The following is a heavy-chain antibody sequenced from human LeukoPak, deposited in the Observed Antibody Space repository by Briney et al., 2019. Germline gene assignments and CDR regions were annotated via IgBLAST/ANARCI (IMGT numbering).Heavy chain of an antibody. D-gene: IGHD3-10*01. CDR3: ARHSDYYGSGSYPDAFDI. Sequence: SETLSLTCTVSGGSISSYYWSWIRQPPGKGLEWIGYIYYRGSTNYNPSLKSRVTISVDTSKNQFSLKLSSVTAADTAVYYCARHSDYYGSGSYPDAFDIWGRGTMVTVSS. V-gene: IGHV4-59*08. CDR2: IYYRGST. CDR1: GGSISSYY. J-gene: IGHJ3*02.